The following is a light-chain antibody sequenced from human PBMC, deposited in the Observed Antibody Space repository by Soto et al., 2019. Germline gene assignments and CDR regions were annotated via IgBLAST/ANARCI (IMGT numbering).Light chain of an antibody. V-gene: IGKV3-15*01. CDR1: QSVSSN. J-gene: IGKJ4*01. CDR3: HQNNNWPLLP. CDR2: GAS. Sequence: EIVMTQSPATLSVSPGERATLSCRASQSVSSNLAWYQQKPGQAPRLLIYGASTRATGIPARFSGSGSGTEFTLTIGSLQFEFFEVYYGHQNNNWPLLPCGGGTRVDI.